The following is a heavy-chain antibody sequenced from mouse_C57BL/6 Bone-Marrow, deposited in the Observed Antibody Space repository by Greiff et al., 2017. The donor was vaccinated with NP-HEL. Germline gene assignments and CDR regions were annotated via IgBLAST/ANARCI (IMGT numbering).Heavy chain of an antibody. CDR2: INPGSGGT. CDR3: AREGGLGRFAY. Sequence: VQLQQSGAELVRPGTSVKVSCKASGYAFTNYLLEWVKQRPGQGLEWIGVINPGSGGTNYNEKFKGKATLTADKSSSTAYMQLSSLTSEDSAVYFGAREGGLGRFAYWVQGTLVTVSA. D-gene: IGHD2-4*01. V-gene: IGHV1-54*01. J-gene: IGHJ3*01. CDR1: GYAFTNYL.